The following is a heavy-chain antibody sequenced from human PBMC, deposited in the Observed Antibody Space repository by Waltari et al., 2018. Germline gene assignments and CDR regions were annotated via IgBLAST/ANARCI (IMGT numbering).Heavy chain of an antibody. D-gene: IGHD3-10*01. CDR2: IKNDGIST. CDR3: ARGGVTGAMDV. Sequence: EVQLVESGGGLLQPGGSLRLSCAASGFTLSLYCTHWVRQAPGKGLAWVSRIKNDGISTSYADSVKGRFTISRDHATNTLYLQMNSLRDEDTAVYYCARGGVTGAMDVWGQGTTVTVSS. CDR1: GFTLSLYC. V-gene: IGHV3-74*01. J-gene: IGHJ6*02.